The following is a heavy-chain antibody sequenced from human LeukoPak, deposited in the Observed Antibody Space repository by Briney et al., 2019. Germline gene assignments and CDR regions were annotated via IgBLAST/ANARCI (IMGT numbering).Heavy chain of an antibody. CDR3: AKDRIYCGGDCSLRPFHVHYYGMDV. J-gene: IGHJ6*02. Sequence: GGSLRLSCAASGFTFSSYGMHWVRQAPGKGLEWVAVISYDGSNKYYADSVKGRFTISRDNSKNTLYLQMNSLRAEDTAVYYCAKDRIYCGGDCSLRPFHVHYYGMDVWGQGTTVTVSS. V-gene: IGHV3-30*18. CDR2: ISYDGSNK. D-gene: IGHD2-21*02. CDR1: GFTFSSYG.